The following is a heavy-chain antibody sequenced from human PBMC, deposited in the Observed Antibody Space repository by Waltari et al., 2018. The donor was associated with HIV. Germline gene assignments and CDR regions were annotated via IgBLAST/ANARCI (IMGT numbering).Heavy chain of an antibody. D-gene: IGHD3-16*01. Sequence: QVQLLESGPGLVRPSETLSLTCSVSGGSFNRYCWSWIRQPPGKGLEWIGDFFYTGISHYSPSLESRVTISVDTFQKQVSLKLTSVTAADTAVYYCARVIGGGNYEYYGLDVWGQGTTVTVSS. J-gene: IGHJ6*02. V-gene: IGHV4-59*01. CDR2: FFYTGIS. CDR1: GGSFNRYC. CDR3: ARVIGGGNYEYYGLDV.